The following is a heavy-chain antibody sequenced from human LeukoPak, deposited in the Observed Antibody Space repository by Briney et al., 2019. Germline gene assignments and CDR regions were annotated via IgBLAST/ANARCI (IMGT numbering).Heavy chain of an antibody. J-gene: IGHJ4*02. CDR1: GFTFTSYA. D-gene: IGHD6-25*01. Sequence: PGGSLRLSCAASGFTFTSYAMSWVRQAPGKGLEWVSIISGSGSYTYDADSVKGRFTISRDNLKNTLYLQMNSLRVEDTAVYYCAKRAAAYSFDSWGQGTLVTVSS. CDR2: ISGSGSYT. CDR3: AKRAAAYSFDS. V-gene: IGHV3-23*01.